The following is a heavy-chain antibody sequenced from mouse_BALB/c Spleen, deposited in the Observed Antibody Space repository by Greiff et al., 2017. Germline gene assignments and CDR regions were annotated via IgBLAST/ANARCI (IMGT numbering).Heavy chain of an antibody. D-gene: IGHD2-1*01. CDR1: GYSITSDYA. CDR2: ISYSGST. V-gene: IGHV3-2*02. J-gene: IGHJ2*01. Sequence: EVKLVESGPGLVKPSQSLSLTCTVTGYSITSDYAWNWIRQFPGNKLEWMGYISYSGSTSYNPSLKSRISITRDTSKNQFFLQLNSVTTEDTATYYCAREAGNYGFFRFDYWGQGTTLTVSS. CDR3: AREAGNYGFFRFDY.